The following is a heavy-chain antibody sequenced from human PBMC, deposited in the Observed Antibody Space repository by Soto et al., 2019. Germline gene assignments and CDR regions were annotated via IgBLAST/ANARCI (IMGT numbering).Heavy chain of an antibody. CDR2: INHSGST. CDR1: GGCFSGYY. CDR3: ARCTDGALEYSSSSVGRGMDV. Sequence: XASLSLTCAVCGGCFSGYYWSWIRQPPGKGLEWIGEINHSGSTNYNPSLKSRVTISVDTSKNQFSLKLSSVTAADTAVYYCARCTDGALEYSSSSVGRGMDVWGQGTTVTVSS. J-gene: IGHJ6*02. D-gene: IGHD6-6*01. V-gene: IGHV4-34*01.